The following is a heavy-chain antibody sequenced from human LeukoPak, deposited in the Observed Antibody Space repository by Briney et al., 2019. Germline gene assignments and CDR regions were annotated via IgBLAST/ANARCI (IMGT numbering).Heavy chain of an antibody. CDR1: GFTFSSYG. D-gene: IGHD3-22*01. J-gene: IGHJ4*02. V-gene: IGHV3-33*01. CDR2: IWYDGSNK. CDR3: ARGDTYYYDSSGYPYFDY. Sequence: GRSLRLSCAASGFTFSSYGMHWVRQAPGKGLDWVAVIWYDGSNKYYADSVKGRFTISRDNSKNTLYLQMNSLRAEDTAVYYCARGDTYYYDSSGYPYFDYWGQGTLVTVSS.